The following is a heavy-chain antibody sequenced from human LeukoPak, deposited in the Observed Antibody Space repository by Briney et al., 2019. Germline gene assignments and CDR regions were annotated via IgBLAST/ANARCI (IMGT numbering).Heavy chain of an antibody. CDR2: IYYSGNT. V-gene: IGHV4-39*01. J-gene: IGHJ4*02. D-gene: IGHD6-13*01. Sequence: PSETLSLTCSVSGGSISSSAYYWGWIRQPPGQGLEWIGSIYYSGNTYYNPSLKSPVTISIDTSKNQFSLKLSSVTAADTAVYYCARHAPTLIAAESPFDYWGQGTLVTVSS. CDR1: GGSISSSAYY. CDR3: ARHAPTLIAAESPFDY.